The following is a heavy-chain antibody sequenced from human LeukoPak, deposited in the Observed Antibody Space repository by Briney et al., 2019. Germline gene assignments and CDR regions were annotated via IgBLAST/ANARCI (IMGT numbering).Heavy chain of an antibody. V-gene: IGHV3-48*03. CDR1: GFTFSDYE. Sequence: GGSLRLSCAASGFTFSDYEMNWVRQAPGKGLEWVSYLSPSGPTIYYADSVKGRFTISRDNAKNSLYLQMNSLRAEDTAVYYCARGGCCSSSICYSLNAFDIWGQGTMFTVSS. CDR3: ARGGCCSSSICYSLNAFDI. CDR2: LSPSGPTI. D-gene: IGHD2-2*01. J-gene: IGHJ3*02.